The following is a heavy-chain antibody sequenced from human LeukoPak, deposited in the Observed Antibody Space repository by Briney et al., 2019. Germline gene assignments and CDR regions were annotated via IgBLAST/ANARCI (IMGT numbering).Heavy chain of an antibody. V-gene: IGHV4-59*01. D-gene: IGHD5-12*01. CDR1: GGSISSYY. CDR3: ARAWSGYSGSDY. CDR2: IYYSGST. Sequence: SETLSLTCTVSGGSISSYYWSWIRQPPGKGLEWIGYIYYSGSTNYNPSLKSRVTISVDTSKNQFSLRLSSVTAADTAVYYCARAWSGYSGSDYWGQGTLVTVSS. J-gene: IGHJ4*02.